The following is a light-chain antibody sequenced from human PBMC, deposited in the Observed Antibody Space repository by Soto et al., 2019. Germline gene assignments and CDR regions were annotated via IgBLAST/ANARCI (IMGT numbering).Light chain of an antibody. Sequence: EFVLTQSPDTLSLSPGETATLSCRASQSLRPTYVAWYQQKPGQAPRLLIYGASFRATDIPDRFSGRGSGTDFTLSIGRLEPEDFAVYYCQQYVTSPRTFGQGTKVDIK. J-gene: IGKJ1*01. CDR2: GAS. V-gene: IGKV3-20*01. CDR3: QQYVTSPRT. CDR1: QSLRPTY.